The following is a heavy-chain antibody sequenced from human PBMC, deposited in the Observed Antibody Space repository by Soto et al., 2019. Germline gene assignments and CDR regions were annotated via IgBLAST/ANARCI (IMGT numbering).Heavy chain of an antibody. V-gene: IGHV1-18*01. CDR2: ISAYNGNT. D-gene: IGHD3-9*01. CDR3: ANDTRATILSADTFDI. Sequence: QVQLVQSGAEVKKPGASVKVSCKASGYTFTSYGISWVRQAPGQGLEWMGWISAYNGNTNYAQKLHGRVTMTTDTPPSTAYMELRSLGSDDTAVYYCANDTRATILSADTFDIWGQGTMVTVSS. J-gene: IGHJ3*02. CDR1: GYTFTSYG.